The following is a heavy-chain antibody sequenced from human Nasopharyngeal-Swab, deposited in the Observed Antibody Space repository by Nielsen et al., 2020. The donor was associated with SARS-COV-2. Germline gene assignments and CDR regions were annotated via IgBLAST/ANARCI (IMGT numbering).Heavy chain of an antibody. CDR2: IWYDGSNK. J-gene: IGHJ3*02. Sequence: GESLKISCTASGFTFSSYGLHWVRQAPGKGLEWVAVIWYDGSNKYYADSVKGRFTISRDNSKNTLYLQMNSLRDEDTAVYYCARDGSGWGRYIWGQGTMVTVSS. CDR3: ARDGSGWGRYI. V-gene: IGHV3-33*01. CDR1: GFTFSSYG. D-gene: IGHD6-19*01.